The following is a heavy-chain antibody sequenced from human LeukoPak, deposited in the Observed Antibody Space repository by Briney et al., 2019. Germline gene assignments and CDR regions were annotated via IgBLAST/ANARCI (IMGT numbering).Heavy chain of an antibody. V-gene: IGHV3-48*03. CDR3: AREFRYCSGTSCPGTFDI. D-gene: IGHD2-2*01. CDR2: ISSSGSII. J-gene: IGHJ3*02. Sequence: GGSLRLSCVASGFTFSSYEMHWVRHAPGKGLEWLSYISSSGSIIYADSVKGRFTVSRDNVKDSMYLQMNSLRGEDTAVYYCAREFRYCSGTSCPGTFDIWGQGTMVTVSS. CDR1: GFTFSSYE.